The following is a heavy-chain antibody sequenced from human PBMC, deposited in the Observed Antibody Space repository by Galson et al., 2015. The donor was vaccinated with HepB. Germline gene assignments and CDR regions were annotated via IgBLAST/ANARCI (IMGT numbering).Heavy chain of an antibody. Sequence: SVKVSCKASGYSFRHHGISWVRQAPGQGLEWLGWIGSVNGETKYTEKFQGRVTMTTDISMSTSYMELRSLRSDDTAVYYCARAVLGSLYGDFDYWGQGTLITVSS. CDR3: ARAVLGSLYGDFDY. V-gene: IGHV1-18*04. CDR2: IGSVNGET. CDR1: GYSFRHHG. D-gene: IGHD2-15*01. J-gene: IGHJ4*01.